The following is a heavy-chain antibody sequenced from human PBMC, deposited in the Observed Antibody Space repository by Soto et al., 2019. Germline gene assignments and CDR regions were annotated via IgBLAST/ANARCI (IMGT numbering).Heavy chain of an antibody. CDR2: IYPGDSDT. D-gene: IGHD2-2*01. J-gene: IGHJ6*02. CDR3: ARSGYQLDKPCYYYYYGMDV. Sequence: GESLKISCKGSGYSFTSYWIGWVRQMPGKGLEWMGIIYPGDSDTRYSPSFQGQVTISADKSISTAYLQWSSLKASDTAMYYCARSGYQLDKPCYYYYYGMDVWGQGTTVTVSS. CDR1: GYSFTSYW. V-gene: IGHV5-51*01.